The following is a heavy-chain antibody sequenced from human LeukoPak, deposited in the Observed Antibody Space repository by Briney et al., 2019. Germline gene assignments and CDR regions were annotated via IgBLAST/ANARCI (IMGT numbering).Heavy chain of an antibody. Sequence: QAGGSLRLSCATSGFTFSNYGMHWVRQTPGKGLEWVAVIWYDGSNKYYADSVKGRFTISRDNSKNTLYLQMNSLRAEDTAVYYCAKGAHGGYSYFDYWGQGTLVTVSS. CDR1: GFTFSNYG. V-gene: IGHV3-33*06. D-gene: IGHD3-16*01. J-gene: IGHJ4*02. CDR2: IWYDGSNK. CDR3: AKGAHGGYSYFDY.